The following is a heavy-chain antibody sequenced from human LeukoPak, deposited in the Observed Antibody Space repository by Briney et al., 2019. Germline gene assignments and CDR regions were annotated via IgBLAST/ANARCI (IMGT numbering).Heavy chain of an antibody. V-gene: IGHV4-59*12. Sequence: PSETLSLTCTVSGGSISSFYWSWIRKPPGKGLEWIGEISYSGNTNYNPSLKSRVTMSVDTSKNQVSLKLTSVTAADTAVYYCAGGVYPHYYYCMDVWGKGTTVTVSS. D-gene: IGHD5/OR15-5a*01. J-gene: IGHJ6*03. CDR1: GGSISSFY. CDR2: ISYSGNT. CDR3: AGGVYPHYYYCMDV.